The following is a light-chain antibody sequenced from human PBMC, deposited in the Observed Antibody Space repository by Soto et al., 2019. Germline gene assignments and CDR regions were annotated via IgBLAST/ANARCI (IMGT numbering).Light chain of an antibody. Sequence: QSALAQPASVSGSPGQSITISCTGTSSDVGAYDAGSWYQQHPGKAPQVIIYRGTKRPSGVSTRFSGSVSGNTASLTVSGLQAEDEAEYFCCSSAPESTYVFGTGTKVTVL. CDR1: SSDVGAYDA. CDR3: CSSAPESTYV. CDR2: RGT. V-gene: IGLV2-23*01. J-gene: IGLJ1*01.